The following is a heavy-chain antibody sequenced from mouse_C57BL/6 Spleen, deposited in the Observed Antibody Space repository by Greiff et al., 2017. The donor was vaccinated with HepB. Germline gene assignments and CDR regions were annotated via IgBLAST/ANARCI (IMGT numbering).Heavy chain of an antibody. CDR3: ARYSYDYDAGYYAMDY. CDR1: GFTFTDYY. Sequence: EVQGVESGGGLVQPGGSLSLSCAASGFTFTDYYMSWVRQPPGKALEWLGFIRNKANGYTTEYSASVKGRFTISRDNSQSILYLQMNALRAEDSATYYCARYSYDYDAGYYAMDYWGQGTSVTVSS. D-gene: IGHD2-4*01. CDR2: IRNKANGYTT. J-gene: IGHJ4*01. V-gene: IGHV7-3*01.